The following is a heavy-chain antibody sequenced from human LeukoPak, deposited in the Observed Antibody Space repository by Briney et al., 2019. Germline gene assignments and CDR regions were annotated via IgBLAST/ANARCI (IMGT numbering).Heavy chain of an antibody. V-gene: IGHV4-4*07. CDR3: ARVKEDYYDSSGENWFDP. D-gene: IGHD3-22*01. CDR2: IYTSGST. CDR1: GGSISSYY. Sequence: PSGTLSLTCTVSGGSISSYYWSWIRQPAGKGLEWIGRIYTSGSTNYNPSLKSRVTMSVDTSKNQFSLKLSSVTAADTAVYYCARVKEDYYDSSGENWFDPWGQGTLVTVSS. J-gene: IGHJ5*02.